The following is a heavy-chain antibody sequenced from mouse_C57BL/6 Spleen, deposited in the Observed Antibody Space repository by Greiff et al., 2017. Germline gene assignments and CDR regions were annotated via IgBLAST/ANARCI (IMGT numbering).Heavy chain of an antibody. J-gene: IGHJ3*01. CDR1: GFSLTSSG. CDR2: IWSGGST. V-gene: IGHV2-4*01. D-gene: IGHD2-5*01. CDR3: AAAYYSKAWFAY. Sequence: QVQLQQSGPGLVQPSQSLSITCTVSGFSLTSSGVHWVRQPPGKGLEWLGVIWSGGSTDSNAAFISRLSISKDNSKSQVFFKMYSLQADDTAIYYCAAAYYSKAWFAYWGQGTLVTVSA.